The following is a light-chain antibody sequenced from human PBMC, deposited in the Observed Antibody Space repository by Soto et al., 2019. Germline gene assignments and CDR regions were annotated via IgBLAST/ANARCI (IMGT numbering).Light chain of an antibody. CDR2: GNS. J-gene: IGLJ1*01. V-gene: IGLV1-40*01. CDR1: SSNIGAHYD. CDR3: QSYDNSLSVYV. Sequence: QSVLTQPPSVSGAPGQRVTISCTGSSSNIGAHYDVHWYQQLPGTAPKLLIYGNSNRPSGVPDRLSGSKSGTSASLAITGLQAEDEADYYCQSYDNSLSVYVFGTGTKLTVL.